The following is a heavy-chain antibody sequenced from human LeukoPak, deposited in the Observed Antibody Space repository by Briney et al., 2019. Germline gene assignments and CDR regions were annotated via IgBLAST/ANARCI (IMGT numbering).Heavy chain of an antibody. V-gene: IGHV4-39*07. D-gene: IGHD3-10*01. CDR1: GVSISSSSDY. J-gene: IGHJ3*02. CDR3: VKPMVRGVIGAFDI. CDR2: INHSGST. Sequence: SETLSLTCTVSGVSISSSSDYWGWIRQPPGKGLEWIGEINHSGSTNYNPSLKSRVTISVDTSKNQFSLKLSSVTAADTAVYYCVKPMVRGVIGAFDIWGQGTMVTVSS.